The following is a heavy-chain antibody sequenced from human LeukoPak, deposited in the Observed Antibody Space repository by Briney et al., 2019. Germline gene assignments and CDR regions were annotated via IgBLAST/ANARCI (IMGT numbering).Heavy chain of an antibody. V-gene: IGHV4-59*01. CDR3: ARSKLATMVYPYYFDY. J-gene: IGHJ4*02. CDR1: GGSISSYY. D-gene: IGHD2-8*01. Sequence: PSETLSLTCTVSGGSISSYYRSWLRQPPGKGLEWIGYIYDTGSTNYNPSLKSRVTISEDTSKNQFSLKLSSVTAADTAVYYCARSKLATMVYPYYFDYWGQGTLVTVSS. CDR2: IYDTGST.